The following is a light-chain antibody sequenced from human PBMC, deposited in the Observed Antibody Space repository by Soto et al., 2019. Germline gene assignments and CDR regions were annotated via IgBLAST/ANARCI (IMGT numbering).Light chain of an antibody. J-gene: IGKJ5*01. CDR3: QQYNNWPFS. V-gene: IGKV3-15*01. CDR1: QGVTTN. Sequence: EIVMTQSPSTMFVYLGARAILSCRAGQGVTTNFAWYQQKSGQSPRLLIYDVSHRATGVPARFSGTGSETDFTLTSSGLQSEDSAVYFCQQYNNWPFSFGQGTRLEIK. CDR2: DVS.